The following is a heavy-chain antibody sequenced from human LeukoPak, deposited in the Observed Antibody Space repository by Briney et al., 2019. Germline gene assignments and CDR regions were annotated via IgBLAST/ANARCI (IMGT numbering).Heavy chain of an antibody. J-gene: IGHJ4*02. CDR2: VSGSGGST. D-gene: IGHD4-23*01. CDR3: AKDLGSVVTPPSLDY. CDR1: GFTLSSYA. Sequence: PGGSLRLSCAASGFTLSSYAMSWVRQAPGKGLEWVSAVSGSGGSTYYADSVKGRFTISRDNSKNTLFLQMNSLRAEDTAVYYCAKDLGSVVTPPSLDYWGQGTLVTVSS. V-gene: IGHV3-23*01.